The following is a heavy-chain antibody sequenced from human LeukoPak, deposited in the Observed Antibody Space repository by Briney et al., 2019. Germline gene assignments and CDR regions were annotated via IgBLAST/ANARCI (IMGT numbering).Heavy chain of an antibody. CDR2: IYTSGST. J-gene: IGHJ5*02. CDR1: GGSISIYY. D-gene: IGHD3-10*01. Sequence: PSETLSLTCTVSGGSISIYYWSWIRQPAGKGLEWVGRIYTSGSTNYNPSLKSRVTMSVDTSKNQFSLKLSSVTAADTAVYYCAREGGFGEFPNNWFDPWGQGTLVTVSS. V-gene: IGHV4-4*07. CDR3: AREGGFGEFPNNWFDP.